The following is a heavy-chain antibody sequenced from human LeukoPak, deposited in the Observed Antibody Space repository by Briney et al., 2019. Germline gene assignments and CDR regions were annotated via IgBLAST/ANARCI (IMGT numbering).Heavy chain of an antibody. J-gene: IGHJ5*02. Sequence: SETLSLTCTVSGGSISSYYWSWIRQPAGKGLEWIGRIYTSGSTNYNPSLKSRVTMSVDTSKNQFSLKLSSVTAADTAVYYCARVVEYSSSPGSWFDPWGQGTLVTVSS. V-gene: IGHV4-4*07. CDR2: IYTSGST. CDR3: ARVVEYSSSPGSWFDP. CDR1: GGSISSYY. D-gene: IGHD6-6*01.